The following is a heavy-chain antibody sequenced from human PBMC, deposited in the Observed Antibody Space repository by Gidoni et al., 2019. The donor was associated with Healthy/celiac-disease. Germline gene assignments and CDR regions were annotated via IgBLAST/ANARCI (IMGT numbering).Heavy chain of an antibody. D-gene: IGHD6-19*01. CDR1: GFTFSSYA. J-gene: IGHJ4*02. Sequence: EVQLLESGGGLVQPGGSLRLSCAAFGFTFSSYAMSWVRQAPGKGLEWVSAISGCGGSTYYADSVKGRFTISRDNSKNTLYLQMNSLRAEDTAVYYCAKDRQWLVLDFDYWGQGTLVTVSS. CDR2: ISGCGGST. V-gene: IGHV3-23*01. CDR3: AKDRQWLVLDFDY.